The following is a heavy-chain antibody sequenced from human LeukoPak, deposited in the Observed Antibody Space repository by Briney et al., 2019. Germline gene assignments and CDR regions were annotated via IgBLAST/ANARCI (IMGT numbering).Heavy chain of an antibody. V-gene: IGHV1-69*13. CDR2: IIPMFNTI. D-gene: IGHD2-21*02. Sequence: ASVKVSCKASGGTFSRNAISWVRQAPGQGLEWMGRIIPMFNTINYAQKLQGRVTITSDESTSTVYMELSSLRSDDTAIYYCARDVTGTPLAFDIWGQGTMLTVPS. CDR1: GGTFSRNA. J-gene: IGHJ3*02. CDR3: ARDVTGTPLAFDI.